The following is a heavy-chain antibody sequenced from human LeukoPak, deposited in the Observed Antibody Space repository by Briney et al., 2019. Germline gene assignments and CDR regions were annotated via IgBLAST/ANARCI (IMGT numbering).Heavy chain of an antibody. D-gene: IGHD3-16*02. J-gene: IGHJ4*02. Sequence: ASVKVSCKASGYTFTGYYMRWVRQAPGQGLEWMGWINPNSGGTNYAQKFQGRVTMTRDTSISTAYMELSRLRSDDTAVYYCVRVFNYVWGSYRPYYFDYWGQGTLVTVSS. V-gene: IGHV1-2*02. CDR2: INPNSGGT. CDR1: GYTFTGYY. CDR3: VRVFNYVWGSYRPYYFDY.